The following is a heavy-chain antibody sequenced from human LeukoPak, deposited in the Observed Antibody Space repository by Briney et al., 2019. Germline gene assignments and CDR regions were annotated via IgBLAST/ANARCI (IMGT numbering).Heavy chain of an antibody. Sequence: ASVKVSCKASGYTFTSYYMHWVRQAPGQGLEWMGIINPSGGSTSYAQKFQGRVTMTRDTSISTAYMELSRLRSDDTAVYYCARGSGIAVAGSYTQVAFDIWGQGTMVTVSS. CDR1: GYTFTSYY. CDR3: ARGSGIAVAGSYTQVAFDI. CDR2: INPSGGST. V-gene: IGHV1-46*01. J-gene: IGHJ3*02. D-gene: IGHD6-19*01.